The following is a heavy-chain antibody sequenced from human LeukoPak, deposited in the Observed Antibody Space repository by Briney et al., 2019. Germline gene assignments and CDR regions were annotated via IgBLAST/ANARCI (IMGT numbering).Heavy chain of an antibody. V-gene: IGHV3-23*01. J-gene: IGHJ4*02. CDR3: AKKGLVGTTDLRAFDY. CDR1: GFTFSSYS. Sequence: PGGSLRLSCAASGFTFSSYSMSWVRQAPGKGLEWVSGISSGGSGIYYADSVKGRFTISRDNAKNTLPLQMNSLRAEDTAVYFCAKKGLVGTTDLRAFDYWGQGTLVTVSS. CDR2: ISSGGSGI. D-gene: IGHD1-26*01.